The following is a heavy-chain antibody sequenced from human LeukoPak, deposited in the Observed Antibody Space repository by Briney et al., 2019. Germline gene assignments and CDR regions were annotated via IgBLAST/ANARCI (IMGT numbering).Heavy chain of an antibody. D-gene: IGHD3-22*01. CDR3: ARGHYYDSSGYYNFDY. Sequence: SVTVSCTDSGGTSSRNPISWVRQAPGQGLEWMGGIIPIFGTANYAQKFQGRVTITADESTSTAYMELSSLRSEDTAVYYCARGHYYDSSGYYNFDYWGQGTLVIVSS. CDR1: GGTSSRNP. CDR2: IIPIFGTA. J-gene: IGHJ4*02. V-gene: IGHV1-69*13.